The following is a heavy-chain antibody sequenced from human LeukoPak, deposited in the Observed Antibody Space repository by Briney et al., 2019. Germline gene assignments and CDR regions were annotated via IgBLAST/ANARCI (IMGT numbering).Heavy chain of an antibody. CDR1: GFTFSSYW. CDR2: IYSGDTT. V-gene: IGHV3-66*02. CDR3: ARGVRTDWYFDL. Sequence: GGSLRLSCAASGFTFSSYWMSWVRQAPGKGLEWVSFIYSGDTTYYADSVKGRFTISRDNSKNTLDLQMNSLRVEDTAVYYCARGVRTDWYFDLWGRGTLVTVSS. D-gene: IGHD3-10*01. J-gene: IGHJ2*01.